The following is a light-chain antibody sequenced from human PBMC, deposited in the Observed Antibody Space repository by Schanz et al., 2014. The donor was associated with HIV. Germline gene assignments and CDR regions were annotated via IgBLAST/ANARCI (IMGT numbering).Light chain of an antibody. J-gene: IGLJ3*02. CDR3: QSFDSSLRGVV. CDR1: SSNIGADYD. CDR2: DNT. V-gene: IGLV1-40*01. Sequence: QSVLTQPPSVSGAPGQRVTISCAGSSSNIGADYDVHWYQLLPGIAPKLLIFDNTHRPSGVPDRFTGSKSGSSASLAITGLQADDEADYYCQSFDSSLRGVVFGGGTQLTVL.